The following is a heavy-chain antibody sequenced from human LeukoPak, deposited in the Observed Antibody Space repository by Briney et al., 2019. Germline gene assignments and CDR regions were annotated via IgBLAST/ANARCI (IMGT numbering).Heavy chain of an antibody. V-gene: IGHV4-4*02. CDR2: IYHSGST. Sequence: MSSETLSLTCAVSGGSISSSNWWSWVRQPPGKGLEWIGEIYHSGSTNYNPSLKSRVTISVDKSKNQFSLKLSSVTAADTAVYYCASRMGSGSYTFDYWGQGTPGHRLL. D-gene: IGHD3-10*01. J-gene: IGHJ4*02. CDR1: GGSISSSNW. CDR3: ASRMGSGSYTFDY.